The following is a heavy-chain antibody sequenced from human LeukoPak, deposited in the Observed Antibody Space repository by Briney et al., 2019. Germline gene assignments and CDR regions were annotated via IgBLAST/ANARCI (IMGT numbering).Heavy chain of an antibody. CDR1: GFSFSSYE. CDR3: ARVGSYEDY. CDR2: ISSSGSAI. Sequence: GGSLRLSCAASGFSFSSYEMNWVRQAPGKGLEWVSYISSSGSAIYYADSVKGRFTISRDNAKKSLYLQMNNLRAEDTAVYYCARVGSYEDYWGQGTLVTVSS. D-gene: IGHD3-16*01. V-gene: IGHV3-48*03. J-gene: IGHJ4*02.